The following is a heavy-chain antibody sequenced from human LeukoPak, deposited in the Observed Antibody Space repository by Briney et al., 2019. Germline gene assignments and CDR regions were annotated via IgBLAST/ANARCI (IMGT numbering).Heavy chain of an antibody. J-gene: IGHJ6*04. CDR1: GYTFTSYG. V-gene: IGHV1-18*04. Sequence: ASVKVCCKASGYTFTSYGISWVRQAPGQGLEWMGWISAYNGNTNYAQKLQGRVTMTTDTSTSTAYMELRSLRSDDTAVYYCARSGYSGYDSRYYYYYGMDVWGKGTTVTVSS. CDR2: ISAYNGNT. CDR3: ARSGYSGYDSRYYYYYGMDV. D-gene: IGHD5-12*01.